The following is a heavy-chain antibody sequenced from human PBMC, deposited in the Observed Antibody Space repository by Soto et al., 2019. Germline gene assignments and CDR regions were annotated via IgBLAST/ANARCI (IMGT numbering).Heavy chain of an antibody. CDR1: GGSISSVSYY. Sequence: QLQLQESGPGLVKPSETLSLTCSVSGGSISSVSYYWGWIRQPPGKGLEWIESIYYSGSAYYSPSLKSRVTMSVDTSKNQLSLELRSVTAADTAVYYCARLHCNSPNCVPLDPWGQGTLVTVSS. CDR3: ARLHCNSPNCVPLDP. D-gene: IGHD2-2*01. J-gene: IGHJ5*02. V-gene: IGHV4-39*01. CDR2: IYYSGSA.